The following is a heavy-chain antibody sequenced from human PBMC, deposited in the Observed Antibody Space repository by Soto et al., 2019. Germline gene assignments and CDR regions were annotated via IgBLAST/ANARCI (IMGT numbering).Heavy chain of an antibody. Sequence: EVQLVESGGGLVQPGGSLRLSFAASGFTFSNYWMHWFRQAPGKGPVWVSRINTDGSTTNYADSVKGRFTISRDNAKNTLYLQTNSLGAEDTAVYYCARDLGGYASHWGQGTLVTVSS. CDR2: INTDGSTT. CDR3: ARDLGGYASH. J-gene: IGHJ4*02. D-gene: IGHD3-16*01. CDR1: GFTFSNYW. V-gene: IGHV3-74*01.